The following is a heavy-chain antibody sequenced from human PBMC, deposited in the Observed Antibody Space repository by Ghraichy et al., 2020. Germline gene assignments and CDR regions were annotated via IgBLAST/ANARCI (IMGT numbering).Heavy chain of an antibody. CDR2: TKQNGSI. CDR1: AGSYSGYY. Sequence: SETLSLTCAVYAGSYSGYYCSWNGHPPAEALAWMRTTKQNGSINYNPSLKSRVTISVDTSKNQFSLKLSSVTAADTAVYYCARQWGYSYGYVYYYYGLDVRSQRTTV. V-gene: IGHV4-34*01. CDR3: ARQWGYSYGYVYYYYGLDV. D-gene: IGHD5-18*01. J-gene: IGHJ6*02.